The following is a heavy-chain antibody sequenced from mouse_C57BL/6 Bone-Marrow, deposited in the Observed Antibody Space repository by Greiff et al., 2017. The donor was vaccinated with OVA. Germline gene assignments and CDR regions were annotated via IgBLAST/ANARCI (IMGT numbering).Heavy chain of an antibody. CDR1: GFNLKDDY. D-gene: IGHD1-1*01. J-gene: IGHJ1*03. Sequence: DVQLQESGAELVRPGASVKLSCTASGFNLKDDYMHWVKQRPEQGLAWIGWIDPENGDTESASKFQGKATITADTSSNTAYLQLSSRTSEDTAVYYCTTLLRFVWGTGTTVTVSS. CDR2: IDPENGDT. CDR3: TTLLRFV. V-gene: IGHV14-4*01.